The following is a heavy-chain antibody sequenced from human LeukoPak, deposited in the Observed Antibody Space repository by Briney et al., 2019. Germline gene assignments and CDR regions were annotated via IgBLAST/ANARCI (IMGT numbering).Heavy chain of an antibody. CDR2: INHSGST. V-gene: IGHV4-34*01. CDR1: GGSFSGYY. Sequence: SETLSLTCAVYGGSFSGYYWSWIRQPPGKGLGWIGEINHSGSTNYNPSLKSRVTISVDTSKNQFSLKLSSVTAADTAVYYCARVVVLMVYAIKYYYGMDVWGQGTTVTVSS. D-gene: IGHD2-8*01. CDR3: ARVVVLMVYAIKYYYGMDV. J-gene: IGHJ6*02.